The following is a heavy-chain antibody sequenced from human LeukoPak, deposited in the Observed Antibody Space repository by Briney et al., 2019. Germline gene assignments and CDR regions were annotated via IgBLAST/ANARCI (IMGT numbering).Heavy chain of an antibody. D-gene: IGHD3-10*01. V-gene: IGHV4-39*01. Sequence: ASETLSLTCTVSGGSISSSSYYWGWIRQPPGKGLEWIGSIYYSGSTYYHPSLKSRVTISVDTSKNQFSLKLSSVTAADTAVYYRASPSITMVRGLAPWGQGTLATVSS. CDR3: ASPSITMVRGLAP. CDR1: GGSISSSSYY. J-gene: IGHJ5*02. CDR2: IYYSGST.